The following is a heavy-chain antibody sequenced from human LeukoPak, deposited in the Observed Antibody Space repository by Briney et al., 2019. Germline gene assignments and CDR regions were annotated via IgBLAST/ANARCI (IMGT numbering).Heavy chain of an antibody. J-gene: IGHJ4*02. CDR3: AGVGHSYSHFDF. Sequence: PGGSLRLSCAASGFTFSTYWMHCVRQAPGKGLVWVSHISSDGTSTTYADSVKGRFTISRDNAKNTLYLQMNSLRAEDTAVYYCAGVGHSYSHFDFWGQGSLVTVSS. CDR1: GFTFSTYW. D-gene: IGHD5-18*01. V-gene: IGHV3-74*01. CDR2: ISSDGTST.